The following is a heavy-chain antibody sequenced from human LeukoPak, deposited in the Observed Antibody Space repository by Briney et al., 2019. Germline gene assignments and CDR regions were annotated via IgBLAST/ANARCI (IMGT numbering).Heavy chain of an antibody. Sequence: SQTLSLTCTVSGGSISSCSNSWNWIRQPAGKDPEWIGRIYSSGSTSYNPSLKSRVTISVDTSKKQFSLTLSSVTAADTAVYYCARESSGYPYYFDFWGQGTLVTLSS. CDR2: IYSSGST. CDR1: GGSISSCSNS. CDR3: ARESSGYPYYFDF. V-gene: IGHV4-61*02. J-gene: IGHJ4*02. D-gene: IGHD3-22*01.